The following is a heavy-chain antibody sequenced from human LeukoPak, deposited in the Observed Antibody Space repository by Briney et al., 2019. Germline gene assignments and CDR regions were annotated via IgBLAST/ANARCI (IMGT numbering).Heavy chain of an antibody. D-gene: IGHD2-2*01. V-gene: IGHV1-18*01. J-gene: IGHJ4*02. CDR3: ARYLLGYCSSTSCGFDY. CDR2: ISAYNGNT. Sequence: ASVKVSCKASGGTFSNYAVSWVRQAPGQGLEWMGWISAYNGNTNYAQKLQGRVTMTTDTSTSTAYMELRSLRSDDTAVYYCARYLLGYCSSTSCGFDYWGQGTLVTVSS. CDR1: GGTFSNYA.